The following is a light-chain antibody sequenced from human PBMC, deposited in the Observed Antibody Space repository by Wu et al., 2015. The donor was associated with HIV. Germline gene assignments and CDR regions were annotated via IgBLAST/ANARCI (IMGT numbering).Light chain of an antibody. CDR2: GAS. Sequence: IVMTQSPATLSVSPGERATLSCRASQSVSSNLAWYQQKPGQAPRLLIYGASTRATGIPARFSGSGSGTEFTLTISSLLSEDFAVYYCQQYNNWPPLTFGGGTKVEIK. V-gene: IGKV3-15*01. J-gene: IGKJ4*01. CDR1: QSVSSN. CDR3: QQYNNWPPLT.